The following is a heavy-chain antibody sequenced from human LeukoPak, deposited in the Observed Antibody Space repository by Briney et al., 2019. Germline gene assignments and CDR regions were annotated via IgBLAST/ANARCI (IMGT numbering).Heavy chain of an antibody. CDR2: IIPIFGTA. CDR3: AREMGTSGWLDY. V-gene: IGHV1-69*13. D-gene: IGHD6-19*01. Sequence: SVKVSCKASGGTFSSYAISWVRQAPGQGLEWMGGIIPIFGTANYAQKFQGRVTITADESKSTAYMELSSLRSEDTAVYYCAREMGTSGWLDYWGQGTLVTVSS. CDR1: GGTFSSYA. J-gene: IGHJ4*02.